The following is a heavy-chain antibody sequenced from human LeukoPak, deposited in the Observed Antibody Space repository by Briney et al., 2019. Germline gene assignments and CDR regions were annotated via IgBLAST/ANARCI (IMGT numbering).Heavy chain of an antibody. Sequence: GGSLRLPCAASGFTFSSYGMHWVRQAPGKGLEWVAVIWYDGSNKYYADSVKGRFTISRDNSKNTLYLQMNSLRAEDTAVYYCARSSYDSSGYYFYYFDYWGQGTLVTVSS. J-gene: IGHJ4*02. CDR2: IWYDGSNK. V-gene: IGHV3-33*01. CDR1: GFTFSSYG. D-gene: IGHD3-22*01. CDR3: ARSSYDSSGYYFYYFDY.